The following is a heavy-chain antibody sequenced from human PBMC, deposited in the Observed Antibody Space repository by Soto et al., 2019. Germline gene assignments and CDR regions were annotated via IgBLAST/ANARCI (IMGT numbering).Heavy chain of an antibody. CDR1: GGTFSSYA. Sequence: ASVKVSCKASGGTFSSYAISWVRQAPGQGLEWMGGIIPIFGTANYAQKFQGRVTITADESTSTAYMELSSLRSEDTAVYYCASGPAIEAPGYWGQGTLVTVSS. CDR3: ASGPAIEAPGY. J-gene: IGHJ4*02. CDR2: IIPIFGTA. V-gene: IGHV1-69*13.